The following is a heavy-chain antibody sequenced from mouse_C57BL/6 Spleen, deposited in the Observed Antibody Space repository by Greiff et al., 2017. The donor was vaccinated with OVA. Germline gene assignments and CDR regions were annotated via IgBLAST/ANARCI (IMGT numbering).Heavy chain of an antibody. CDR2: LDPSDSYT. CDR3: ARSGDYGSSSWFAY. J-gene: IGHJ3*01. Sequence: QVQLQQPGAELVMPGASVKLSCKASGYTFTSYWMHWVKQRPGQGLEWIGELDPSDSYTNYNQKFKGKSTLTVDKSSSTAYMQLSSLTSEDSAVYYCARSGDYGSSSWFAYWGQGTLVTVSA. CDR1: GYTFTSYW. V-gene: IGHV1-69*01. D-gene: IGHD1-1*01.